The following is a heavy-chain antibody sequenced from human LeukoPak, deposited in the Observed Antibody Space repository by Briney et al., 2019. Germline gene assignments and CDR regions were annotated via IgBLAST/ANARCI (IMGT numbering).Heavy chain of an antibody. V-gene: IGHV4-34*01. CDR1: GGSFSGYY. CDR2: INHSGST. Sequence: SETLSLTCAVYGGSFSGYYWSWIRQPPGKGLEWIGEINHSGSTNYNPSLKSRVTISVDTSKNQFSLKLSSVTAADTAVYYCASHIVVVTAPVPYGMDVWGQGTTVTVSS. J-gene: IGHJ6*02. CDR3: ASHIVVVTAPVPYGMDV. D-gene: IGHD2-21*02.